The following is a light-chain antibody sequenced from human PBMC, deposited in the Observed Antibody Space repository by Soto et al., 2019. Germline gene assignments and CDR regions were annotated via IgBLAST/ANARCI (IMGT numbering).Light chain of an antibody. J-gene: IGLJ2*01. CDR3: QAWDSSTHVV. Sequence: SYELTQPPSXXXXXXXXXXXXCSGDKLGDKYACWYQQKPGQSPVLVIYQDSKRPSGIPERFSGSNSGNTATLTISGTQAMDEADYYCQAWDSSTHVVFGGGTKLTVL. CDR2: QDS. CDR1: KLGDKY. V-gene: IGLV3-1*01.